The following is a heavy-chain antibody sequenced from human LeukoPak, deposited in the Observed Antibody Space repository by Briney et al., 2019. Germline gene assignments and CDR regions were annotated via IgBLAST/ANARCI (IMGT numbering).Heavy chain of an antibody. V-gene: IGHV1-69*06. CDR2: IIPIFGTA. D-gene: IGHD3-10*01. Sequence: SVEVSCKASGGTFSSYAISWVRQAPGQGLEWMGGIIPIFGTANYAQKFQGRVAITADKSTSTAYMELSSLRSEDTAVYYCARLSPYGSGSDFDYWGQGTLVTVSS. J-gene: IGHJ4*02. CDR3: ARLSPYGSGSDFDY. CDR1: GGTFSSYA.